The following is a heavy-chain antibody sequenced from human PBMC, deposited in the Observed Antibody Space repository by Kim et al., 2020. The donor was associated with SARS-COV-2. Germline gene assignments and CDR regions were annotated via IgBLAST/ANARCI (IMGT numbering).Heavy chain of an antibody. CDR2: IRSKANSYAT. D-gene: IGHD1-1*01. J-gene: IGHJ3*02. V-gene: IGHV3-73*01. CDR3: TRVPGTTLAFWYAFDI. CDR1: GFTFSGSA. Sequence: GGSLRLSCGASGFTFSGSAMHWVRQASGKGLEWVGRIRSKANSYATGYVESVNGRFTISRDDSRNTANLQMNSLKTEDTAVYYCTRVPGTTLAFWYAFDIWGQGTMVTVSS.